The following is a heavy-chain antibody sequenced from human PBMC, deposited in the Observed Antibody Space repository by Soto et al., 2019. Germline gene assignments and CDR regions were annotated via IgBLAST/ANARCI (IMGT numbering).Heavy chain of an antibody. CDR1: GFSLSTSGVG. CDR3: AHSEPEHPAYSSSWYVGY. Sequence: QITLKESGPTLVKPTQTLTLTCTFSGFSLSTSGVGVGWIRQPPGKALEWLALIYWDDDKRYSPSLKSRLTITKDTSKNQVVLTMTNMDPVDTATYYCAHSEPEHPAYSSSWYVGYWGQGTLVTVSS. V-gene: IGHV2-5*02. CDR2: IYWDDDK. J-gene: IGHJ4*02. D-gene: IGHD6-13*01.